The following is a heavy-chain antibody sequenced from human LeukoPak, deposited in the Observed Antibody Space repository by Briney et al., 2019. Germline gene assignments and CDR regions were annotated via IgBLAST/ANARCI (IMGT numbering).Heavy chain of an antibody. CDR1: GFTFSSYA. CDR2: ISGSGGST. Sequence: GGSLRPSCAASGFTFSSYAMSWVRQAPGKGLERVSAISGSGGSTYYADSVKGRFTITRDNSKNTLYLQMNSLRAEDTAVYYCAKDLIGSTYYYDSSGYGEMDYWGQGTLVTVSS. V-gene: IGHV3-23*01. CDR3: AKDLIGSTYYYDSSGYGEMDY. D-gene: IGHD3-22*01. J-gene: IGHJ4*02.